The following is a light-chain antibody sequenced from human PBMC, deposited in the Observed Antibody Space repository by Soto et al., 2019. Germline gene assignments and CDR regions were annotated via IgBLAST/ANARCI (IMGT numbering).Light chain of an antibody. J-gene: IGKJ4*01. V-gene: IGKV3-11*01. CDR1: QSVSSS. CDR3: QQRSSWPLLLT. CDR2: DAS. Sequence: EIVLTPTQYPATLSLSPVERATLSCRTSQSVSSSLAWYQQKPGQAPRLLIYDASNMATGIPARFSGSGSGTDFTLTISCLEPDDFAVYYCQQRSSWPLLLTFGGGTNVQIK.